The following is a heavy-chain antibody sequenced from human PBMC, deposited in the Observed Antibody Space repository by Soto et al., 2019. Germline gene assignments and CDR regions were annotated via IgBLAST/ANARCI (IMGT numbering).Heavy chain of an antibody. J-gene: IGHJ4*02. CDR2: VYYSGST. V-gene: IGHV4-39*01. Sequence: PSETLSLTCTVSGCCVSSSSYYWGWVRQPPGKGLEWIGSVYYSGSTYYNPSLESRVTISVDKSKNQFSLKLMSLSAADTAVYYCGRLEGLATISYYFDYWGQGALVTVSS. D-gene: IGHD3-9*01. CDR3: GRLEGLATISYYFDY. CDR1: GCCVSSSSYY.